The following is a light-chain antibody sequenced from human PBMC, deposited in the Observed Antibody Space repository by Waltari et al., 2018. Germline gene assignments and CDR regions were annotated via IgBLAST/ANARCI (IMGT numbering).Light chain of an antibody. V-gene: IGLV2-23*02. Sequence: QSALTQPASVSGSPGQSITIPCTGTRSDGGNYNLVSWYQQHPGKAPKLMISEVNKRPSGVSNRFSGSKSGNTASLTISGLQSEDEASYYCSSYISSTSVIFGGGTKLTVL. CDR2: EVN. CDR3: SSYISSTSVI. J-gene: IGLJ2*01. CDR1: RSDGGNYNL.